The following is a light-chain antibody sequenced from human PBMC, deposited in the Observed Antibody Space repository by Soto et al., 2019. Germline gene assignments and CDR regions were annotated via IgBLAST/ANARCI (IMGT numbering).Light chain of an antibody. CDR3: QQYGSSLFT. CDR2: GAS. V-gene: IGKV3-20*01. CDR1: QSVSSSY. J-gene: IGKJ3*01. Sequence: EIVLTQSPGTLSLSPGERATLSCRASQSVSSSYLAWYQQKPGQAPRLLIYGASSRATGIPDRFSGSGSGTEFTLNISSLEPEDFAVYYCQQYGSSLFTFGPGTKVDIK.